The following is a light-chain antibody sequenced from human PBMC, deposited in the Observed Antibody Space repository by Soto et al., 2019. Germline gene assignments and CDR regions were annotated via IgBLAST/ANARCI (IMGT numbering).Light chain of an antibody. Sequence: DIQMTQSPSSLSASVGDRFTITFLSSQSISSYLNWYQQKPGKAPKLLIYAASSLQSGVPSRFSGSGSGTDFTLTISSLQPEDFATYYCQQSYSTPLTFGGGTKVDI. CDR3: QQSYSTPLT. CDR2: AAS. CDR1: QSISSY. J-gene: IGKJ4*01. V-gene: IGKV1-39*01.